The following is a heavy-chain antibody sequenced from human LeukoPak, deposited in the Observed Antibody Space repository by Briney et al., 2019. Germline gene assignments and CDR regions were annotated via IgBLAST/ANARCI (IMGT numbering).Heavy chain of an antibody. J-gene: IGHJ6*02. CDR2: ISSSSSTI. CDR1: GFTFSSYG. D-gene: IGHD2-2*01. CDR3: ARDQGDIVVVPAGTLLYGMDV. V-gene: IGHV3-48*04. Sequence: GGSLRLSCAASGFTFSSYGMNWVRQAPGKGLEWVSYISSSSSTIYYADSVKGRFTISRDNAKNSLYLQMNSLRAEDTAVYYCARDQGDIVVVPAGTLLYGMDVWGQGTTVTVSS.